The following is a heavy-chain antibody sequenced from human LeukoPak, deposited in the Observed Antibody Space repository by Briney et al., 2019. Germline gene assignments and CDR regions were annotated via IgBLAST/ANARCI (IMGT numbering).Heavy chain of an antibody. J-gene: IGHJ6*02. CDR3: AASLSSGWWGAFLDYGMDV. CDR1: GGSISSSSYY. V-gene: IGHV4-39*01. Sequence: SETLSLTCTVSGGSISSSSYYWGWIRQPPGKGLEWIGSIYYSGSTYYNPSLKSRVTISVDTSKNQFSLKLSSVTAADTAVYYCAASLSSGWWGAFLDYGMDVWGQGTTVTVSS. D-gene: IGHD6-19*01. CDR2: IYYSGST.